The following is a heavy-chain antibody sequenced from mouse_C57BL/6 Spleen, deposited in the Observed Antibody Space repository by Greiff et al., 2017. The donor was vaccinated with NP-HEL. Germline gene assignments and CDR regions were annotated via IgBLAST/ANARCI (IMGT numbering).Heavy chain of an antibody. J-gene: IGHJ2*01. CDR2: INPGSGGT. CDR1: GYAFTNYL. V-gene: IGHV1-54*01. CDR3: AIGNSYYIDY. D-gene: IGHD2-1*01. Sequence: VQLQQSGAELVRPGTSVKVSCKASGYAFTNYLIEWVKQRPGQGLEWIGVINPGSGGTNYNEKFKGKATLTADKSSSTAYMQLSSLTTEDSAVYFCAIGNSYYIDYWGQGTTVTVSS.